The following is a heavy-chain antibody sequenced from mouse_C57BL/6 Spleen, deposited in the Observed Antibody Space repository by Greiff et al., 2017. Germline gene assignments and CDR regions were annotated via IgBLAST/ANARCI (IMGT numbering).Heavy chain of an antibody. CDR2: IDPSDSYT. CDR3: ARSDYDYDRYAMDY. J-gene: IGHJ4*01. Sequence: QVQLKQPGAELVMPGASVKLSCKASGYTFTSYWMHWVKQRPGQGLEWIGEIDPSDSYTNYNQKFKGKSTLTVDKSSSTAYMQLSSLTSEDSAVYYCARSDYDYDRYAMDYWGQGTSVTVSS. D-gene: IGHD2-4*01. V-gene: IGHV1-69*01. CDR1: GYTFTSYW.